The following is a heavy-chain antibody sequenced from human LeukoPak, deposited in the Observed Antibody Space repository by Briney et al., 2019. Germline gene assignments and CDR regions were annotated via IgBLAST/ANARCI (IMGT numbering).Heavy chain of an antibody. Sequence: SGGSLRLSCAASGFTFSSYWMHWVRQAPGKGLVWVSRINSDGSSTSYADSVKGRFTISRGNAKNTLYLQMNSLRAEDTAVYYCARVGGLGEFDPWGQGTLVTVSS. CDR3: ARVGGLGEFDP. V-gene: IGHV3-74*01. J-gene: IGHJ5*02. CDR1: GFTFSSYW. D-gene: IGHD3-10*01. CDR2: INSDGSST.